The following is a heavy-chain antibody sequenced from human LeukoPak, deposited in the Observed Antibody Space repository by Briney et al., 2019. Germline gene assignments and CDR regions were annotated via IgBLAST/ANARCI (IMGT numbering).Heavy chain of an antibody. CDR1: GYTFTSYG. CDR3: ARDRPTMIVVVPPGDY. V-gene: IGHV1-18*04. CDR2: ISAYNGNT. Sequence: ASVKVSCKASGYTFTSYGISWVRQAPGQGLEWMGWISAYNGNTNYAQKLQGRVTMTTDTSTSTAYMELRSLGSDDTAVYYCARDRPTMIVVVPPGDYWGQGTLVTVSS. D-gene: IGHD3-22*01. J-gene: IGHJ4*02.